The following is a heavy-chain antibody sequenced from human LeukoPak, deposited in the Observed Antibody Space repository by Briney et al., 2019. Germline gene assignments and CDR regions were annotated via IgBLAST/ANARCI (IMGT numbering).Heavy chain of an antibody. J-gene: IGHJ4*02. Sequence: SETLSLTCTVSGGSIRSGDYYWTWIRQPPGKGLEWIGYIYYNGSSYYSPSLNSRVTISVDTSKNQFSLKLSSVTAADTAVFYCARVRRSDFWSDLVYWGQGALVTVSS. V-gene: IGHV4-30-4*08. CDR1: GGSIRSGDYY. CDR2: IYYNGSS. CDR3: ARVRRSDFWSDLVY. D-gene: IGHD3-3*01.